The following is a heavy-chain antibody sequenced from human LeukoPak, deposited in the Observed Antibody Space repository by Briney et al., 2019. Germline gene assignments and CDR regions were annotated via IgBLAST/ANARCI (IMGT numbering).Heavy chain of an antibody. CDR3: AKDRLVVAQAAMTSNFDY. J-gene: IGHJ4*02. Sequence: PGGSLRLSYAASGLTFSTFGMHWVRQAPGKGLEWVAVISYDGRNTYYADSVKGRFTISRDNSKNTLYLQMNSLKTEDTAVYYCAKDRLVVAQAAMTSNFDYWARERWSPSPQ. CDR2: ISYDGRNT. V-gene: IGHV3-30*18. CDR1: GLTFSTFG. D-gene: IGHD2-2*01.